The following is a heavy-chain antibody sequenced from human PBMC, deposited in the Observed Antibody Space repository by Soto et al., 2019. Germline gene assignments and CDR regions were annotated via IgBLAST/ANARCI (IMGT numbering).Heavy chain of an antibody. CDR1: GYTFTGYT. J-gene: IGHJ4*02. Sequence: XVKVSCKASGYTFTGYTMHWVRQAPGQRPAGRGGRXEGNDXTEHSQNLQGSXXITRDTPXXXAYMELRSLTAADTAVYYCVRDYWGGSGSLGYWGQRTLVTVSS. D-gene: IGHD3-10*01. V-gene: IGHV1-3*01. CDR3: VRDYWGGSGSLGY. CDR2: RXEGNDXT.